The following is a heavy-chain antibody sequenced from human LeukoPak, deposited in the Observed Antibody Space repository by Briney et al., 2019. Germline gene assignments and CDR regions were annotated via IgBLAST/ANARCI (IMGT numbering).Heavy chain of an antibody. CDR3: ARAPSGPTRFDY. V-gene: IGHV1-8*01. J-gene: IGHJ4*02. CDR2: MNPNSGNT. CDR1: GYTLTELS. Sequence: ASVKVSCKVSGYTLTELSMHWVRQATGQGLEWMGWMNPNSGNTGYAQKFQGRVTMTRNTSISTAYMELSSLRSEDTAVYYCARAPSGPTRFDYWGQGTLVTVSS.